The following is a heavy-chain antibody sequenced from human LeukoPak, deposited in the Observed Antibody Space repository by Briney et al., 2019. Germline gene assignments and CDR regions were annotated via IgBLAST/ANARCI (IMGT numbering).Heavy chain of an antibody. D-gene: IGHD1-26*01. J-gene: IGHJ4*02. CDR1: GYTFTNYY. Sequence: ASVEASCKASGYTFTNYYFHWVRQAPGQGLEWMGIISPSGGTTNYAQKFQGRLTMTRDTSTSTVYMELSSLRSEDTAAYYCARDLSGNKYGHFGYWGQGTLVTVSS. CDR3: ARDLSGNKYGHFGY. CDR2: ISPSGGTT. V-gene: IGHV1-46*01.